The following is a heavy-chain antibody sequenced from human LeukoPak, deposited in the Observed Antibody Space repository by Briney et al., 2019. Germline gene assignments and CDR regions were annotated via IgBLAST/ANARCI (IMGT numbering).Heavy chain of an antibody. V-gene: IGHV4-39*07. Sequence: SETLSLTCTVSGGSISSSRYYWGWIRQPPGKGLEWIGSIYYSGSTYYNPSLKSRVTISVDTSKNQFSLKLSSVTAADTAVYYCARDLCSGGSCYPGWFDPWGQGTLVTVSS. CDR2: IYYSGST. D-gene: IGHD2-15*01. CDR3: ARDLCSGGSCYPGWFDP. CDR1: GGSISSSRYY. J-gene: IGHJ5*02.